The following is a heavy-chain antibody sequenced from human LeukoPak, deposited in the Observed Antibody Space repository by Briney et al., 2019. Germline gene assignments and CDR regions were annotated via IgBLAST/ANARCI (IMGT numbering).Heavy chain of an antibody. D-gene: IGHD6-13*01. J-gene: IGHJ4*02. CDR1: GGTFTGYY. V-gene: IGHV1-2*06. CDR3: ARGLYSSSWYVDY. CDR2: INPNSGGT. Sequence: ASVMVSCKASGGTFTGYYMHWVRQAPGQGLEWMGRINPNSGGTNYAQKFQGRATMTRDTSISTAYMELSRLRSDDTAVYYCARGLYSSSWYVDYWGQGTLVIVSS.